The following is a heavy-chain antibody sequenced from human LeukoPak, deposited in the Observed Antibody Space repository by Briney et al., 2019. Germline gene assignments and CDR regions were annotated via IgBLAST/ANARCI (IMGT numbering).Heavy chain of an antibody. J-gene: IGHJ5*02. D-gene: IGHD3-3*01. CDR1: GGSFSGYY. V-gene: IGHV4-34*01. CDR3: ARLKKGVRFLEWLSKYNWFDP. CDR2: INHSGST. Sequence: SETLSLTCAVYGGSFSGYYWSWIRQPPGKGLEWIGEINHSGSTNYNPSLKSRVTISVDTSKNQFSLKLSSVTAADTAVYYCARLKKGVRFLEWLSKYNWFDPWGQGTLVTVSS.